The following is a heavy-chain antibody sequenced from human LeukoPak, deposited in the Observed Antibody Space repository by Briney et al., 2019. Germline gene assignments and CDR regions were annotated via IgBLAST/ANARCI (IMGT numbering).Heavy chain of an antibody. V-gene: IGHV3-20*01. J-gene: IGHJ3*02. D-gene: IGHD3-10*01. CDR2: VTGSGGTT. CDR1: GFTFSSHG. Sequence: PGGSLRLSCAASGFTFSSHGMNWVRQAPGKGLEWVSGVTGSGGTTYYADSVKGRFTVSRDNANNSLYLQMNSLRAEDTALYHCARDLHYGSGSSHAFDIWGQGTMVTVSS. CDR3: ARDLHYGSGSSHAFDI.